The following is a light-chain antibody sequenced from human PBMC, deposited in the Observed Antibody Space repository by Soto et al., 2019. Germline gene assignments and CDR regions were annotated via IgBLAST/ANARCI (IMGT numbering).Light chain of an antibody. Sequence: DIQMTQSPSSLSAFVGDRVTITCRASQSISTYLNWYQQKPGKAPKLLIYAASSLQSGVPSRFSGSGSGADCTLTISRLQPEDFATYYCQQSYNALFTFGPGTKVDIK. CDR3: QQSYNALFT. CDR1: QSISTY. CDR2: AAS. J-gene: IGKJ3*01. V-gene: IGKV1-39*01.